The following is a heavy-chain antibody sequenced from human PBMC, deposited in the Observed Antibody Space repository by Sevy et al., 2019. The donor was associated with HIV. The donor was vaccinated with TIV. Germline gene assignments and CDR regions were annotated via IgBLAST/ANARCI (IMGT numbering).Heavy chain of an antibody. CDR2: ISYDGSNK. D-gene: IGHD6-19*01. Sequence: GGSLRLSCAASGFTFSSYAMHWVRQAPGKGLEWVAVISYDGSNKYYADSVKGRFTISRDNSKNTRYLQMNSLRAEDTAVYYCARDGQWLVHGGDAFDIWGQGTMVTVSS. J-gene: IGHJ3*02. CDR3: ARDGQWLVHGGDAFDI. CDR1: GFTFSSYA. V-gene: IGHV3-30-3*01.